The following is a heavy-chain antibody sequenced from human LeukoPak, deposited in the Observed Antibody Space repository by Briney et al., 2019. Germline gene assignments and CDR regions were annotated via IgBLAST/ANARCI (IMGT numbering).Heavy chain of an antibody. CDR3: AKEGGSSFTAHWDY. CDR2: VSSDGNTK. V-gene: IGHV3-30*18. D-gene: IGHD3-10*01. CDR1: GFSFSHYG. Sequence: GGSLRLSCEASGFSFSHYGMHWVRQAPGKGLEWVAVVSSDGNTKYYADSVKGRFTISRDNSMNIVYLQMNSGRAEDTAVYYCAKEGGSSFTAHWDYWGQGTLVTVSS. J-gene: IGHJ4*02.